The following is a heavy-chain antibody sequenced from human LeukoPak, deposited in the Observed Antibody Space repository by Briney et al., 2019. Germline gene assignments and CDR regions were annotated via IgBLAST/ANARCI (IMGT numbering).Heavy chain of an antibody. CDR3: ARISSSNWYNERGAFDV. CDR1: GGSISSGRYY. D-gene: IGHD6-13*01. CDR2: IYTSGST. J-gene: IGHJ3*01. V-gene: IGHV4-61*02. Sequence: KTSETLSLTCTVSGGSISSGRYYWSWIRQPAGKGLEWIGRIYTSGSTNYNPSLKSRVTISVDTSKNQFSLKLSSVTAADTAVYYCARISSSNWYNERGAFDVWGQGTMVTVSS.